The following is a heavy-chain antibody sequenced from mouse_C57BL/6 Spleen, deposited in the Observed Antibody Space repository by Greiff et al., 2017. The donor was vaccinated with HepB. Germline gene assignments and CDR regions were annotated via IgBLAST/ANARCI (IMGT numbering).Heavy chain of an antibody. CDR2: IDPSDSYT. CDR3: ASRELDFDY. Sequence: VQLQESGAELVKPGASVKLSCKASGYTFTSYWMQWVKQRPGQGLEWIGEIDPSDSYTNYNQKFKGKATLTVDTSSSTAYMQLSSLTSEDSAVYYCASRELDFDYWGQGTTLTVSS. V-gene: IGHV1-50*01. CDR1: GYTFTSYW. J-gene: IGHJ2*01. D-gene: IGHD4-1*01.